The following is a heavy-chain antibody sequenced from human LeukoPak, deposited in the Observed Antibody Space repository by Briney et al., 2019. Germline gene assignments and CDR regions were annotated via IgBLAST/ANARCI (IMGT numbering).Heavy chain of an antibody. CDR1: GGSISSYY. D-gene: IGHD2-2*02. CDR3: ARTLGYCSSTSCYTAWDYYYYMDV. Sequence: PSETLSLTCTVSGGSISSYYWSWIRQPPGKGLEWIGYIYYSGSTNYNPSLTSRVTISVDTSKNQFSLKLSSVTAADTAVYYCARTLGYCSSTSCYTAWDYYYYMDVWGKGTTVTVSS. CDR2: IYYSGST. J-gene: IGHJ6*03. V-gene: IGHV4-59*01.